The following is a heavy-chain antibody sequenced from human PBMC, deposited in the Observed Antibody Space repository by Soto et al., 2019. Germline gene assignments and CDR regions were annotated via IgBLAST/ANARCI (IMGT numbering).Heavy chain of an antibody. Sequence: GASVKVSCKASGYTFTSYGTSWVRQAPGQGLEWMGWISAYNGNTNYAQKLQGRVTMTTDTSTSTAYMELRSLRSDDTAVYYCARDRATYYDFWSGYSNDAFDIWGQGTMVTVSS. CDR2: ISAYNGNT. D-gene: IGHD3-3*01. CDR3: ARDRATYYDFWSGYSNDAFDI. CDR1: GYTFTSYG. J-gene: IGHJ3*02. V-gene: IGHV1-18*01.